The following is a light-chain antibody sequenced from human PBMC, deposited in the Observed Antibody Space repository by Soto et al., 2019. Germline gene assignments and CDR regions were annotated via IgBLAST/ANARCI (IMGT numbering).Light chain of an antibody. CDR1: LSLVDSGGNTY. CDR3: MQGTLWPWT. J-gene: IGKJ1*01. Sequence: DVVMTQSPLSLPVTLGQPASISCTSSLSLVDSGGNTYFNWYQQRPGQPPRRLIYKISNRESWVPDRFSASGSGTDFTLRISRVEAEDLGVYYCMQGTLWPWTFGQGTKVEIK. CDR2: KIS. V-gene: IGKV2-30*01.